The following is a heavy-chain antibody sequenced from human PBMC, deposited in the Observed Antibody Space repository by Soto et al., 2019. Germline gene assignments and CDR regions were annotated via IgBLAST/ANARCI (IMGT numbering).Heavy chain of an antibody. CDR3: AKDSKWIAVAGPQDPPFYYYYYGMDV. CDR1: GFTFSSYG. V-gene: IGHV3-30*18. CDR2: ISYDGSNK. Sequence: PGGSLRLSCAASGFTFSSYGMHWVRQAPGKGLEWVAVISYDGSNKYYADSVKGRFTISRDNSKNTLYLQMNSLRAEDTAVYYCAKDSKWIAVAGPQDPPFYYYYYGMDVWGQGTTVTVSS. J-gene: IGHJ6*02. D-gene: IGHD6-19*01.